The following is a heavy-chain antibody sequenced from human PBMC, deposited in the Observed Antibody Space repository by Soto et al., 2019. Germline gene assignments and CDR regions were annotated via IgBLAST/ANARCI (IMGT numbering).Heavy chain of an antibody. CDR2: IVPVFGRP. J-gene: IGHJ4*02. Sequence: QVQLVQSGAELKKPGSSVKVSCKASGGSFSNFGISWVRQAPGQGLEWMGGIVPVFGRPNYAQRFRGRLTITADESTSTGHMELISLRSDDTAVYYCAREGSGYNFWGQGTQVTVSS. CDR3: AREGSGYNF. V-gene: IGHV1-69*01. D-gene: IGHD5-12*01. CDR1: GGSFSNFG.